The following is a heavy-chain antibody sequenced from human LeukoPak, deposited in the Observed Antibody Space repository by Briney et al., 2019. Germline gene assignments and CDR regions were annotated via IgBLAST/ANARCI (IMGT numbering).Heavy chain of an antibody. CDR1: GFTVSSNY. Sequence: GGSLRLSCAAPGFTVSSNYMSWVRQAPGKGLEWVSVIYSGGSTYYADSVKGRFTISRDNSKNTLYLQMNSLRVEDTAVYYCARDRDGYDNFDSWGQGTLVTVSS. J-gene: IGHJ4*02. CDR3: ARDRDGYDNFDS. D-gene: IGHD5-24*01. CDR2: IYSGGST. V-gene: IGHV3-53*01.